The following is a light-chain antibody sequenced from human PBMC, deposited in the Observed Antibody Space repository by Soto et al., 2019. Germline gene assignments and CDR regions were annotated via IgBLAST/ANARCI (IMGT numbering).Light chain of an antibody. CDR2: YVT. J-gene: IGLJ2*01. V-gene: IGLV2-11*01. CDR1: SSYVGGYNY. CDR3: CSYAGSDILI. Sequence: QSALTQPRSVSGSPEQSVTISCTGTSSYVGGYNYVSWYQRHPGKAPKLIISYVTKRPSGVPDRFSGSKSGNTASLTISGLQAEDEADYDCCSYAGSDILIFGGGTKLTVL.